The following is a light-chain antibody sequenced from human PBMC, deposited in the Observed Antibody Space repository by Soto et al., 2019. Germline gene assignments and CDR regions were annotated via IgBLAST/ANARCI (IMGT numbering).Light chain of an antibody. CDR3: QRYGSSPLFT. CDR1: QSVSSTY. J-gene: IGKJ3*01. Sequence: EIELTQSPGTLSLSPGERATLSCRASQSVSSTYLAWYQQKPGQATRLLIYGASSSATGIQERFSGSGSGTDFTPTISSLEPKDFSVYYCQRYGSSPLFTFGPGTKVDIK. CDR2: GAS. V-gene: IGKV3-20*01.